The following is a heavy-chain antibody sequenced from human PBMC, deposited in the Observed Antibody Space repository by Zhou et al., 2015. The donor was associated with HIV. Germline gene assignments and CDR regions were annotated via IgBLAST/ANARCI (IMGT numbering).Heavy chain of an antibody. CDR1: GYTVNNHF. D-gene: IGHD4-23*01. CDR2: INVKTSGT. Sequence: QVQLVQSGTEVKKPGASVRVSCKASGYTVNNHFTHWVRQAPGEGLEWMGRINVKTSGTHYARNFEGRVTMTLDTSSFTVYMELTSLRANDTAIYYCATQPESGGKVGYDIWGQGTLITVSS. J-gene: IGHJ1*01. CDR3: ATQPESGGKVGYDI. V-gene: IGHV1-2*06.